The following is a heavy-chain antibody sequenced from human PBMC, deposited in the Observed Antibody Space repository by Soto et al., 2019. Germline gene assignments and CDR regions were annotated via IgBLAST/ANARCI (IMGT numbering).Heavy chain of an antibody. V-gene: IGHV3-23*01. Sequence: EVQLLESGGGLVQPGGTLRLSCAASGFTFSSYAMSWVRQAPGNGLDCVSAISGSGGSTYYADSVKGRFTISRDNSKNILYLQMNSLRAEDTAVYYCTTLFYDFIWGSYRSPTDVWGKGTTVAVS. CDR2: ISGSGGST. D-gene: IGHD3-16*02. CDR1: GFTFSSYA. J-gene: IGHJ6*03. CDR3: TTLFYDFIWGSYRSPTDV.